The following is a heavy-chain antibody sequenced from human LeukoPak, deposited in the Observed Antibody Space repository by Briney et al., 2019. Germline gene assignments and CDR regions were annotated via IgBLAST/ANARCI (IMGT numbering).Heavy chain of an antibody. D-gene: IGHD3-22*01. CDR2: ISHCGST. V-gene: IGHV4-34*01. CDR1: GGSFSGCY. CDR3: ARDGSLYESSGYFDAFVI. J-gene: IGHJ3*02. Sequence: SETLSLTCAVSGGSFSGCYWSWIRHPPPKGMEWVGEISHCGSTSYYPYLKRRVRVSVYTYKNQFSLTLSSVTAAAPDVDFCARDGSLYESSGYFDAFVIWGEGTMVTDSP.